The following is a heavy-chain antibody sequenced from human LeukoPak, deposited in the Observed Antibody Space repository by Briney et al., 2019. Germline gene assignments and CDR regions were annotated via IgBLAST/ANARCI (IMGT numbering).Heavy chain of an antibody. D-gene: IGHD3-22*01. V-gene: IGHV3-30*02. CDR3: AKDFSVYYYDSRVLDY. Sequence: GGSLRLSCAASGFTFSSYGMHWVRQAPGKGLEWVAFTRYDGSKKYYEDSVKGRFTIARDNSKNTLYLQMNSLRAEDTAVYYCAKDFSVYYYDSRVLDYWGQGTLVTVSS. CDR1: GFTFSSYG. J-gene: IGHJ4*02. CDR2: TRYDGSKK.